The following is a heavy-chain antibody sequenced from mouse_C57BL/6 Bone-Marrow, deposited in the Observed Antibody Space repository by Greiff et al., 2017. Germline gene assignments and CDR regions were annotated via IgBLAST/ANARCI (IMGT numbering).Heavy chain of an antibody. Sequence: QVQLQQPGAELVQPGASVTMSCKASGYTFTSYWITWVKQSPGQGLEWIGDIYPGSGGTKYNEKFKSNATLTVDTSSSTAYMQVGRLTSDGSAVYYCARRELLRPYSMGYWGQGTSVTVSS. D-gene: IGHD1-1*01. CDR3: ARRELLRPYSMGY. CDR1: GYTFTSYW. CDR2: IYPGSGGT. J-gene: IGHJ4*01. V-gene: IGHV1-55*01.